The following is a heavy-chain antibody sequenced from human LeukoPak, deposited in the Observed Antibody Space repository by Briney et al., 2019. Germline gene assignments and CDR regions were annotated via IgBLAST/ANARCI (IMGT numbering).Heavy chain of an antibody. Sequence: ASVKVSCKASGYTFTSYGISWVRQAPGQGLEWMGWISAYNGNTNYAQKLQGRDTMTTDTSTSTAYMELRSLRSDDTAVYYCARDRRIVIVPGYPPSVFYYYYGMDVWGQGTTVTVSS. CDR1: GYTFTSYG. CDR3: ARDRRIVIVPGYPPSVFYYYYGMDV. CDR2: ISAYNGNT. J-gene: IGHJ6*02. V-gene: IGHV1-18*01. D-gene: IGHD2-2*01.